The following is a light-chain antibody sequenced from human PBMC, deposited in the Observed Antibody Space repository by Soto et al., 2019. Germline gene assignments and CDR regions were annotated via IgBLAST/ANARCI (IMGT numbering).Light chain of an antibody. V-gene: IGLV6-57*04. CDR3: QSYNPSDHWV. Sequence: NFMLTQPHSMSESPGKTITISCTRSSGRIASHYVQWYQQRPGSAPTTVIYEDKRRPSGVPDRFSGSIDSSSNSASLTISGLEAEAEADYYCQSYNPSDHWVFGGGTKVTVL. CDR1: SGRIASHY. CDR2: EDK. J-gene: IGLJ3*02.